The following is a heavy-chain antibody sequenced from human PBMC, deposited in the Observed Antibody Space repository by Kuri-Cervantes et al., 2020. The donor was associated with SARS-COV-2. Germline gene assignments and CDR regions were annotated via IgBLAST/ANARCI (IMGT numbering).Heavy chain of an antibody. J-gene: IGHJ5*02. V-gene: IGHV4-39*01. CDR2: IYYSGST. CDR3: ARHPYSSGDEWFDP. CDR1: GGSISSGGYY. Sequence: SETLSLTCTVSGGSISSGGYYWSWIRQHPGKGLEWIGYIYYSGSTYYNPSLKSRVTISVDTSKNQFSLKLSSVTAADTAVYYCARHPYSSGDEWFDPWGQGTLVTVSS. D-gene: IGHD6-19*01.